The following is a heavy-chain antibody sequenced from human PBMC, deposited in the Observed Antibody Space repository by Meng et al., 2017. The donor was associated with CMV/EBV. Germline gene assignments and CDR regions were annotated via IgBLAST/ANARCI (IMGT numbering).Heavy chain of an antibody. Sequence: SETLSLTCTVSGGSISSSSYYWGWIRQPPGKGLEWIGSIYYSGSTYYSSSLKSRVTISVDTYKNQVSLKLSSVTASDTAVYYCARGGALSTFGLDVWGQGTTVTVSS. V-gene: IGHV4-39*07. CDR2: IYYSGST. CDR1: GGSISSSSYY. D-gene: IGHD3-16*01. J-gene: IGHJ6*02. CDR3: ARGGALSTFGLDV.